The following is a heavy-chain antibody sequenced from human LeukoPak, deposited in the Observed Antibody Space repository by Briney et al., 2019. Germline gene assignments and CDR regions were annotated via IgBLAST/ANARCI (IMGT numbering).Heavy chain of an antibody. D-gene: IGHD3-10*01. J-gene: IGHJ5*02. Sequence: GGSLRLSCAASGFTFSTYGMHWVRQAPGEGLEWVAFIRYDGSHKYYADSVKGRFTISRDDSKYTLYLQMNSLRVEDTAVYYCAKDLLRDRWFGESWGQGTLVTVSS. CDR3: AKDLLRDRWFGES. CDR2: IRYDGSHK. V-gene: IGHV3-30*02. CDR1: GFTFSTYG.